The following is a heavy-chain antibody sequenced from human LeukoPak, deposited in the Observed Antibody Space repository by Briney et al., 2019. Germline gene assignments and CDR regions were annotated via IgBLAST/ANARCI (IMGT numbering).Heavy chain of an antibody. V-gene: IGHV1-18*01. CDR1: GYTFTSYG. J-gene: IGHJ6*02. CDR2: ISAYNGNT. Sequence: GASVKVSCKASGYTFTSYGISWVRQAPGQGLEWMGWISAYNGNTNYAQKLQGRVTMTTDTSTSTADMELRSLRSDDTAVYYCARDQTRLRFLEWTRDYYYYYGMDVWGQGTTVTVSS. CDR3: ARDQTRLRFLEWTRDYYYYYGMDV. D-gene: IGHD3-3*01.